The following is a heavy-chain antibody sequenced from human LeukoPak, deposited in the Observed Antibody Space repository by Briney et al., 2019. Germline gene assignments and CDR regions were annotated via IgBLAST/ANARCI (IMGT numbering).Heavy chain of an antibody. V-gene: IGHV5-51*01. CDR2: IHPGDSDT. J-gene: IGHJ4*02. CDR1: GYSFTKYW. Sequence: GESLKISCKGSGYSFTKYWIGWVRQKPGKGLEYMCLIHPGDSDTRYSPSFQGQVTISVDKSINTAYLQWSSLKASDTAMYYCVRHLYEGGANHLFDYWGQGTLVTVSS. D-gene: IGHD3-16*01. CDR3: VRHLYEGGANHLFDY.